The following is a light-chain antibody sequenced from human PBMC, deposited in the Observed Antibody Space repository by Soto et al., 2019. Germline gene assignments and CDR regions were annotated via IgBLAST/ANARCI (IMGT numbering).Light chain of an antibody. V-gene: IGKV1-5*03. Sequence: DIQMTQSPSTLSASLGATVTITFRASQSISNWLAWYQQKPGKAPKFLIYKASNLESGVPSRFSGSGSGTDFTLTISSLQPEDFATYYCQQYNSYSITFGQGTRLEN. CDR2: KAS. CDR3: QQYNSYSIT. CDR1: QSISNW. J-gene: IGKJ5*01.